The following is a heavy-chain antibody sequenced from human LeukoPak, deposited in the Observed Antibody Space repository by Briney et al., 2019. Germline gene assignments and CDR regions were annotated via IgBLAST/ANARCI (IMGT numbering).Heavy chain of an antibody. CDR2: ISADSATT. CDR3: AKDSRYRVGPEDY. J-gene: IGHJ4*02. D-gene: IGHD1-26*01. V-gene: IGHV3-23*01. Sequence: PGGSLRLSCAASGFNFGSYSMTWVRQAPGKGLEWVSVISADSATTFYADSVKGRFTISRDNSKNTLYLQMNSLRAEDTAVYYCAKDSRYRVGPEDYWGQGTLVTVSS. CDR1: GFNFGSYS.